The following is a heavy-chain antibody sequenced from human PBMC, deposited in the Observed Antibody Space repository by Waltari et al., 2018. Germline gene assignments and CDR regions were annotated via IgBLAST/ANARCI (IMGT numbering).Heavy chain of an antibody. CDR2: FDPEDGET. Sequence: QVQLVQSGAEVKKPGASVKVSCKVSGYTLTELSMHWVRQAPGKGLEWMGGFDPEDGETIYAKKFQGRVTMTEDTSTDTAYMELSSLRSEDTAVYYCATVLTMVRGVIITSAKWFDPWGQGTLVTVSS. CDR1: GYTLTELS. D-gene: IGHD3-10*01. V-gene: IGHV1-24*01. CDR3: ATVLTMVRGVIITSAKWFDP. J-gene: IGHJ5*02.